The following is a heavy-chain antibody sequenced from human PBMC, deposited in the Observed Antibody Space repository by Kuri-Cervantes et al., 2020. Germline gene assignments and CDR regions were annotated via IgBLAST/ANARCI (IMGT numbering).Heavy chain of an antibody. Sequence: GESLKISCAAAGFTFSSYWMCWVRQAPGKGLEWVANIKQDGSEKYYVDSVKGRFTISRDNAKNSLYLQMNSLRAEDTAVYYCAKDLNERVGATMPDYWGQGTLVTVSS. V-gene: IGHV3-7*03. J-gene: IGHJ4*02. D-gene: IGHD1-26*01. CDR2: IKQDGSEK. CDR3: AKDLNERVGATMPDY. CDR1: GFTFSSYW.